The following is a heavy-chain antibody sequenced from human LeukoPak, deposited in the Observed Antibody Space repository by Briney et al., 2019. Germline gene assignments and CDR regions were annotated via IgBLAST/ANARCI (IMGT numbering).Heavy chain of an antibody. V-gene: IGHV4-31*03. CDR2: IYYSGST. Sequence: PSETLSLTCTVSGGSIGSGGYYWSWIRQHPGKDLEWIGYIYYSGSTFYNPSLKSRVAISLDTSKNQFSLELNSVTAADTAVYSCARVYDTSGYYYFDYWGQGTLVTVSS. CDR1: GGSIGSGGYY. CDR3: ARVYDTSGYYYFDY. J-gene: IGHJ4*02. D-gene: IGHD3-22*01.